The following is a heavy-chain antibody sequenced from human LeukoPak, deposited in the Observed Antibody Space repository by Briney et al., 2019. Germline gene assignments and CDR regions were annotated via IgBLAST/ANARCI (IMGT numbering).Heavy chain of an antibody. V-gene: IGHV4-38-2*02. CDR3: ARGVADSSGYYGEDF. J-gene: IGHJ4*02. D-gene: IGHD3-22*01. Sequence: SETLSLTRIVSGYSISSGYDWAWIRQPPGKGLEWIGSLYYSESTYSNPSLKSRVTISADTSKNQFSLKLSSVTAADTAVYYCARGVADSSGYYGEDFWGQGTLVTVSS. CDR1: GYSISSGYD. CDR2: LYYSEST.